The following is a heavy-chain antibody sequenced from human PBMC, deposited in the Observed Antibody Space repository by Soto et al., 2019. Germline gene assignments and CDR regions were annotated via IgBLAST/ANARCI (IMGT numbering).Heavy chain of an antibody. Sequence: ASVKVSCKASGYTFTGYYMHWVRQAPGQGLEWMGIINPSGGSTSYAQKFQGRVTMTRDTSTSTVYMELSSLRSEDTAVYYCASVGGWTDGMDVWGQGTTVTVSS. CDR3: ASVGGWTDGMDV. CDR2: INPSGGST. D-gene: IGHD3-16*01. V-gene: IGHV1-46*01. J-gene: IGHJ6*02. CDR1: GYTFTGYY.